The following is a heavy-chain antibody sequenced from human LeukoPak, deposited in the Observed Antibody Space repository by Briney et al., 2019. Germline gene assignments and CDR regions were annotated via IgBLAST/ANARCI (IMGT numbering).Heavy chain of an antibody. CDR3: ARVAHHDFWSGYSMTLNGMDV. CDR2: INHSGST. J-gene: IGHJ6*02. V-gene: IGHV4-34*01. D-gene: IGHD3-3*01. Sequence: SETLSLTCAVYGGSFSGYYWSWIRQPPRKGLEWIGEINHSGSTNYNPSLKSRVTISVDTSKNQFSLKLSSVTAADTAVYYCARVAHHDFWSGYSMTLNGMDVWGQGTTVTVSS. CDR1: GGSFSGYY.